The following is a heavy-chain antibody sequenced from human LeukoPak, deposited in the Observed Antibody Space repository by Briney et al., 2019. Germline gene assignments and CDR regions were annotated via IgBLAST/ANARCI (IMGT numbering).Heavy chain of an antibody. D-gene: IGHD2-15*01. CDR2: ISYDGSNK. CDR3: ARPLGGSCYTCDY. Sequence: GGSLRLSCAASGFTFSGYPIHWVRQAPGEGLEWVAVISYDGSNKYYADSVKGRFTISRDNAKNSLYLQMNSLRAEDTAVYYCARPLGGSCYTCDYWGQGTLVTVSS. CDR1: GFTFSGYP. J-gene: IGHJ4*02. V-gene: IGHV3-30-3*01.